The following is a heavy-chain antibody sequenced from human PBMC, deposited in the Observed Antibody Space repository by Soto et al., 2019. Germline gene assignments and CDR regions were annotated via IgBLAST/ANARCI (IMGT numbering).Heavy chain of an antibody. CDR2: IYHSGST. Sequence: SETLSLTCTFSGGSIIGNYWTWIRQPPGKGLEWIGQIYHSGSTNYNPSLKSRVTISVHTSSSQFSLELSSVTAADTAVYYCARGLISGSHYSGGWYYFDSWGQGTQVTVSS. CDR3: ARGLISGSHYSGGWYYFDS. V-gene: IGHV4-34*01. D-gene: IGHD1-26*01. J-gene: IGHJ4*02. CDR1: GGSIIGNY.